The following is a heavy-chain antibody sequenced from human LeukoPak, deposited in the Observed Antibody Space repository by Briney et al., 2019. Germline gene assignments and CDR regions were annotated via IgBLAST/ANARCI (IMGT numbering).Heavy chain of an antibody. Sequence: GGSLRLSCAASGFSVSSNYMNWVRQAPGKGLEWVSAIYTGGTTYYADSVKGRFTISRDNSKNTLYLQMNSLRAEDTAVYYCARDGYSSGWYIDYWGQGTLVTVSS. CDR1: GFSVSSNY. J-gene: IGHJ4*02. V-gene: IGHV3-66*01. CDR2: IYTGGTT. D-gene: IGHD6-19*01. CDR3: ARDGYSSGWYIDY.